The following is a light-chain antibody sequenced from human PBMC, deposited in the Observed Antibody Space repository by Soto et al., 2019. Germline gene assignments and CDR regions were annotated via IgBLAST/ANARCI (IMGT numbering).Light chain of an antibody. V-gene: IGLV2-18*02. CDR2: EAS. J-gene: IGLJ2*01. Sequence: QSALTQPPSVSGSPGQSVTISCTGTSTDFVTYNRVSWYQQPPGTAPKLIVYEASNRPSGVPDRFSGSKSGNTASLTISGLQAADEADYYCSSYTSSSTHVVFGGGTKVTVL. CDR3: SSYTSSSTHVV. CDR1: STDFVTYNR.